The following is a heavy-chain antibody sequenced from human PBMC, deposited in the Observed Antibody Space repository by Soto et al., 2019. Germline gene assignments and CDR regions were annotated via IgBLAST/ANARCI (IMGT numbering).Heavy chain of an antibody. CDR3: ARVKAGIAGEYYYYYMDV. J-gene: IGHJ6*03. CDR1: GYTFTSYG. Sequence: ASVKVSCKASGYTFTSYGISWVRQAPGQGLEWMGWISAYNGNTNYAQKLQGRVTMTTDTSTSTAYMELRSLRSDDTAVYYCARVKAGIAGEYYYYYMDVWGKGTTVTVSS. D-gene: IGHD6-13*01. V-gene: IGHV1-18*01. CDR2: ISAYNGNT.